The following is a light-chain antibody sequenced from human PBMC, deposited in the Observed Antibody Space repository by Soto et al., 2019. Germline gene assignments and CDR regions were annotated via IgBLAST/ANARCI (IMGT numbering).Light chain of an antibody. J-gene: IGKJ1*01. CDR1: QDVRDG. CDR3: QQYDVWPQT. CDR2: GAS. Sequence: EIVLTQSPDTVSVSPGGRATLSCRASQDVRDGLAWYQQRLGQAPRLLIHGASTRATGIPARFSGSGSGTEFTLTISSLQSDDFATYYCQQYDVWPQTFGQGTTVEI. V-gene: IGKV3-15*01.